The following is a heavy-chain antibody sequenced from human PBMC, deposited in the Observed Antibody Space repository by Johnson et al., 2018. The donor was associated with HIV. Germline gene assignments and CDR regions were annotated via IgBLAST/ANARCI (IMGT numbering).Heavy chain of an antibody. CDR2: IKSKTDGGTT. J-gene: IGHJ3*02. V-gene: IGHV3-15*01. CDR1: GVTFSNAW. Sequence: QLVESGGGLVKPGGSLRLSCAASGVTFSNAWMSWVRQAPGKGLEWVGRIKSKTDGGTTAYAAPVKGRFTISRDDSKNTLYLQMSSLRTEDAGVYYCTTEGDAFDIWGQGTMVTVSS. CDR3: TTEGDAFDI.